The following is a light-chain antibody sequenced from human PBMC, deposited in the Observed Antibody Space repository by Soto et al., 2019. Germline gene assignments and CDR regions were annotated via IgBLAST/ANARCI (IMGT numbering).Light chain of an antibody. J-gene: IGKJ1*01. CDR3: QQYGSSPPWT. CDR1: QSLSSSQ. Sequence: EIVLTQSPGTLSLSPGERATLSCRASQSLSSSQLAWYQKKPGQAPRLLFHDASSRATGISDRFSGSGSGTDLTLTISRLETEDFAVYYCQQYGSSPPWTFGQGTKVDIK. V-gene: IGKV3-20*01. CDR2: DAS.